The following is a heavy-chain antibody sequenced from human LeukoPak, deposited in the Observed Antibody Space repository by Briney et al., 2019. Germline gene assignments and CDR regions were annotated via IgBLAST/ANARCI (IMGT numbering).Heavy chain of an antibody. V-gene: IGHV3-23*01. CDR3: AKDDDWGRYKH. J-gene: IGHJ1*01. CDR2: IINSGSST. Sequence: GGSLRLSCVASGFTFSTYNMNWFRQAPGKGLEWVSSIINSGSSTFYADSVKGRCTISRDNSKNTVSLQMNSLRAEDTAVYYCAKDDDWGRYKHWGQGTLVTVSS. CDR1: GFTFSTYN. D-gene: IGHD3-16*01.